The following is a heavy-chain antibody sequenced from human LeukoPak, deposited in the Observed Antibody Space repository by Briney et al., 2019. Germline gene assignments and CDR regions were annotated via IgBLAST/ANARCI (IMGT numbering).Heavy chain of an antibody. Sequence: SETLSLTCTVSGGSLSNYCWNWIRQPPGKGLEWIAYIYYSGSTNYNPSLKSRVTISLDTSKNQFSLKLSSVTTADTAVYYCARMPDILPGLDSWGQGTLVTVSS. V-gene: IGHV4-59*01. CDR2: IYYSGST. CDR1: GGSLSNYC. D-gene: IGHD3-9*01. J-gene: IGHJ4*02. CDR3: ARMPDILPGLDS.